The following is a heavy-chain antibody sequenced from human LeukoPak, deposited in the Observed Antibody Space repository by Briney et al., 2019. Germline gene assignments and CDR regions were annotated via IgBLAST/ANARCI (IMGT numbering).Heavy chain of an antibody. CDR1: GGPITTYT. D-gene: IGHD3-10*01. V-gene: IGHV4-59*01. Sequence: PSETLSLTCSVPGGPITTYTGGWVRQSPGKGLEWIGYIYHGGTTNYSPSLKSRATISAHTARNQFSLRLRSVTAAHTDIYYCARDTSVGSGMQYWGQGTLVSVSS. CDR3: ARDTSVGSGMQY. CDR2: IYHGGTT. J-gene: IGHJ4*02.